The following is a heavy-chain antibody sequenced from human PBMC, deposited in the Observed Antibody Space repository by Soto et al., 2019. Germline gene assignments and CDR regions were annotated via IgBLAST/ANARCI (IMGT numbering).Heavy chain of an antibody. CDR3: AKGGQRGHPSDYYYYYGMDV. CDR2: ISGSGGST. J-gene: IGHJ6*02. CDR1: GFTFSSYA. V-gene: IGHV3-23*01. D-gene: IGHD3-16*01. Sequence: GGSLRLSCAASGFTFSSYAMSWVRQAPGKGLEWVSAISGSGGSTYYADSVKGRFTISRDNSKNTLYLQMNSLRAEDTAVYYCAKGGQRGHPSDYYYYYGMDVWGQGTTVTVSS.